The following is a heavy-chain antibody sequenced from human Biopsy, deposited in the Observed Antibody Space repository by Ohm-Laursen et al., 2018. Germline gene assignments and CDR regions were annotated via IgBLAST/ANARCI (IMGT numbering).Heavy chain of an antibody. CDR3: ARRPYGGTRYWYFDL. V-gene: IGHV4-31*01. CDR2: IYYSGTT. CDR1: GGSVSSGGFY. D-gene: IGHD4-23*01. J-gene: IGHJ2*01. Sequence: TLSLTCTVSGGSVSSGGFYWSWIRQHPGKGLEWIGYIYYSGTTYYNPSLKSLVTISVDTSKNQFSLKLNSVTAADTAVYYCARRPYGGTRYWYFDLWGRGTLATASS.